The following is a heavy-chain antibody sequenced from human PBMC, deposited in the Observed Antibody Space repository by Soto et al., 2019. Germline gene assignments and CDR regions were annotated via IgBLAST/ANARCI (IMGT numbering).Heavy chain of an antibody. CDR2: IIPSRGST. D-gene: IGHD6-13*01. V-gene: IGHV1-69*02. CDR3: ATIAGFGF. CDR1: GGTFSSFT. J-gene: IGHJ4*02. Sequence: SVKVSCKASGGTFSSFTISWVRQAPGQGLEWMGRIIPSRGSTNYAQKFQGRVTITADKSTDTAYMELSSLRSEDTAVYYCATIAGFGFWGQGTLVTVS.